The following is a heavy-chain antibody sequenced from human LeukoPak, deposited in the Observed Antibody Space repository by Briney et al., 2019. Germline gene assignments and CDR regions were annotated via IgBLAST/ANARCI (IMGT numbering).Heavy chain of an antibody. J-gene: IGHJ4*02. Sequence: SEPLSLTCNVSGGSFSRGGYYWTWIRQHPGKGLEWIGYIYYSGNTYYNPSLKSRVTISVDTSKNQFSLNVSSVTAADTAVYYCARTYYYDSSGYYQIDYWGQGTLVTVSS. D-gene: IGHD3-22*01. CDR3: ARTYYYDSSGYYQIDY. CDR1: GGSFSRGGYY. V-gene: IGHV4-31*03. CDR2: IYYSGNT.